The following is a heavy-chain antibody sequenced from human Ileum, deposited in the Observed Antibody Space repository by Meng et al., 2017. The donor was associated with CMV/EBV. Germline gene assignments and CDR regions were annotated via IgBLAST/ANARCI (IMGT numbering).Heavy chain of an antibody. J-gene: IGHJ4*02. D-gene: IGHD4-17*01. CDR3: AREENTVNQFEY. Sequence: QWHLQESGPGLLTPSDTLSLPCACSGGSISTYYWPWVRQPAGKGLEWIGRINAGGSTNDNPSLKSRVTMSVDTSKNQFSLKVTSVTAADTAVYYCAREENTVNQFEYWGQGTLVTVSS. CDR2: INAGGST. V-gene: IGHV4-4*07. CDR1: GGSISTYY.